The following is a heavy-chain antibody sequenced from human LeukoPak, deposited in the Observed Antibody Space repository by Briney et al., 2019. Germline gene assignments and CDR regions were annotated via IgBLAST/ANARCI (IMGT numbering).Heavy chain of an antibody. CDR1: GGSFSGYY. CDR2: INHSGST. J-gene: IGHJ4*02. D-gene: IGHD4-23*01. V-gene: IGHV4-34*01. Sequence: SETLSLTCAVYGGSFSGYYWSWIRQPPGKGLEWIGEINHSGSTNYNPSLKSRVTISVDTSKNQFSLKLSSVTAADTAVYYCVRAGYGGNSVSDYWGQGTLVTVSS. CDR3: VRAGYGGNSVSDY.